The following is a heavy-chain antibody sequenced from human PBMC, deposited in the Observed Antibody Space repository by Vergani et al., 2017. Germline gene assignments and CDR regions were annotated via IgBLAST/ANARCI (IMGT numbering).Heavy chain of an antibody. CDR1: GYTFTSYD. J-gene: IGHJ4*02. V-gene: IGHV1-8*01. CDR2: MNPNSGNT. Sequence: QVQLVQSGAEVKKPGASVKVSCKASGYTFTSYDINWVRQATGQGLEWMGWMNPNSGNTGYAQKFQGRVTMTTDTSTSTAYMELRSLRSDDTAVYYCARTLAVAVTSDDYWGRGTLVTVSS. CDR3: ARTLAVAVTSDDY. D-gene: IGHD6-19*01.